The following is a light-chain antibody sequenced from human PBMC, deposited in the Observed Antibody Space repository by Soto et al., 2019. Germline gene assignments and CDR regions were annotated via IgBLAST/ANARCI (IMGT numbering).Light chain of an antibody. CDR2: AS. CDR3: QQYNNWPPYT. J-gene: IGKJ2*01. V-gene: IGKV3-15*01. Sequence: EIVMAQSPATLSVSPGERATLSYRASQSVSSNLAWYQQEPGHAASTRATDLPPRFIGSGSGTEFTLTISSLQSEDFAVYCCQQYNNWPPYTFGQGTKLEIQ. CDR1: QSVSSN.